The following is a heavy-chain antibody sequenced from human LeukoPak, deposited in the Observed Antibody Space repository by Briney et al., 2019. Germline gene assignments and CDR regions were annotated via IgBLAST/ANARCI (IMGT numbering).Heavy chain of an antibody. D-gene: IGHD5-18*01. J-gene: IGHJ6*02. CDR2: IYSGGST. CDR1: GFTVSSNY. Sequence: GGSLRLSCAASGFTVSSNYTSWVRQAPGKGLEWVSVIYSGGSTYYADSVEGRFTISRDNSKNTLYLQMNSRRAEDTAVYYCARERVDTAMADYYYYGMDVWGQGTTVTVSS. CDR3: ARERVDTAMADYYYYGMDV. V-gene: IGHV3-53*01.